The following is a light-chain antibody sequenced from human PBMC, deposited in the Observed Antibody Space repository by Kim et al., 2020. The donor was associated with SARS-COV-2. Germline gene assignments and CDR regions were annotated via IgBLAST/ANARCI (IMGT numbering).Light chain of an antibody. CDR2: ATS. J-gene: IGKJ2*01. CDR1: QTVTSNS. Sequence: LSPGERAPVSCRASQTVTSNSLAWYQQRPGQAPRVLIYATSSRAVDIPDRFAGSGSGTDFTLTICRVEPEDFAVYYCQQFASSPYTFGQGTKLEI. V-gene: IGKV3-20*01. CDR3: QQFASSPYT.